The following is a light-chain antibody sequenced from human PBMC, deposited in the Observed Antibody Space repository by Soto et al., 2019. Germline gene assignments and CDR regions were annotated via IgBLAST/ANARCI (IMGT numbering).Light chain of an antibody. J-gene: IGKJ1*01. CDR3: QQCSNWPRT. CDR2: GAS. Sequence: EIVLTQSPASLSLSPGERATLSCRASQSVSTCLGWYQQKPGQAPRLLIYGASNRATGIPARFSGSGSVTDFTLSISSLEPEDFAVYYCQQCSNWPRTFGQGTKVEIK. V-gene: IGKV3-11*01. CDR1: QSVSTC.